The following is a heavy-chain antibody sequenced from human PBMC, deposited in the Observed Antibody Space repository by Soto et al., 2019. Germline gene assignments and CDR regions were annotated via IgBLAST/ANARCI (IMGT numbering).Heavy chain of an antibody. J-gene: IGHJ4*02. Sequence: EVQLLESGGGLVQPGGSLRLSCAASGFTFSSYAMNWVRQAPGKGLEWVSGISDSGGSTDYADSVKGRLTISRDNSKNTLDLQMNSLRAEDTAVYYCAKLSQDEPTPHWGQGTLVTVSS. CDR1: GFTFSSYA. CDR2: ISDSGGST. V-gene: IGHV3-23*01. CDR3: AKLSQDEPTPH.